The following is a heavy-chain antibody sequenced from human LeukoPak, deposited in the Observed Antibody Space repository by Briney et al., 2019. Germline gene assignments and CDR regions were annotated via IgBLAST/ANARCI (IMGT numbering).Heavy chain of an antibody. D-gene: IGHD5-12*01. CDR1: GFTFSGSA. CDR3: AKVRYTGYVPFDY. J-gene: IGHJ4*02. Sequence: SGGSLRLSCAASGFTFSGSAMHWVRQASGKGLEWVGRIRSKANSYATAYAASVKGRFTISRDDSKNTAYLQMNSLKTEDTAVYYCAKVRYTGYVPFDYWGQGALVTVSS. V-gene: IGHV3-73*01. CDR2: IRSKANSYAT.